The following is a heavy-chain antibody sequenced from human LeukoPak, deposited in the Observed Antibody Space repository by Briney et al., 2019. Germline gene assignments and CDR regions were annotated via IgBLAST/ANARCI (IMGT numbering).Heavy chain of an antibody. D-gene: IGHD5-18*01. J-gene: IGHJ6*03. CDR1: GGSISSSSYY. CDR3: ARGHGYSYGYYYYYYMDV. Sequence: PSGTLSLTCTVSGGSISSSSYYWGWIRQLPGKGLEWIGSIYYSGSTYYNPSLKSRVTISVDTSKNQFSLKLSSVTAADTAVYYCARGHGYSYGYYYYYYMDVWGKGTTVTVSS. CDR2: IYYSGST. V-gene: IGHV4-39*07.